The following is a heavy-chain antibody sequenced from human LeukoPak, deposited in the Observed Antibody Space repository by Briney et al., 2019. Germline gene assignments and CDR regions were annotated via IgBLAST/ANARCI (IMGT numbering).Heavy chain of an antibody. J-gene: IGHJ4*02. CDR2: IIPIFGTA. D-gene: IGHD2-21*02. CDR3: ARVPPAPPYCGGDCYPYYFDY. Sequence: SVKVSCKASGGTFSSYAISWVRQAPGQGLEWMGGIIPIFGTANYAQKLQGRVTITAAKPPSTAYMELSSLRPEDPAVYYCARVPPAPPYCGGDCYPYYFDYWGQGTLVTVSS. CDR1: GGTFSSYA. V-gene: IGHV1-69*06.